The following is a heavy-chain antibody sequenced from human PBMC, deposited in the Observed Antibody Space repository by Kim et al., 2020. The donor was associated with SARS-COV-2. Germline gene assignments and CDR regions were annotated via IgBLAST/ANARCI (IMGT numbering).Heavy chain of an antibody. Sequence: SGPTLVNPTQTLTLTCTFSGFSLSTSGMCVSWIRQPPGKALEWLALIDWDDDKYYSTSLKTRLTISKDTSTNQVVLTMTNMDPVDTATYYCARTPQFTTTVTGWDYYYGMDVWGQGTTVSVSS. CDR3: ARTPQFTTTVTGWDYYYGMDV. CDR2: IDWDDDK. V-gene: IGHV2-70*01. CDR1: GFSLSTSGMC. D-gene: IGHD4-17*01. J-gene: IGHJ6*02.